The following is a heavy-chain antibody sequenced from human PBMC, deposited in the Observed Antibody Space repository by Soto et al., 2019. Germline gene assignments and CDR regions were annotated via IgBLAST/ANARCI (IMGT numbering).Heavy chain of an antibody. CDR2: IKQDGSEK. Sequence: GSLRLSCAASGFTFSSYWMSWVRQAPGKGLEWVANIKQDGSEKYYVDSVKGRFTISRDNAKNSLYLQMNSLRAEDTAVYYCATSGYSYGYTFDYWGQGTLVTVSS. J-gene: IGHJ4*02. CDR1: GFTFSSYW. D-gene: IGHD5-18*01. V-gene: IGHV3-7*03. CDR3: ATSGYSYGYTFDY.